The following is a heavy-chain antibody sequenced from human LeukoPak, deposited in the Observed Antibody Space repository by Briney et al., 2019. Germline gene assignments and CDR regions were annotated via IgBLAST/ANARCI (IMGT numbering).Heavy chain of an antibody. D-gene: IGHD5-24*01. J-gene: IGHJ6*03. Sequence: ASVKVSCKASGYTFTGYYMHWVRQAPGQGLEWMGWINPNSGGTNYAQKFQGRVTMTRDTSISTAYMELSRLRSDDTAVYYCARGLDNKWLQYHYYMDVWGKGTTVTVSS. V-gene: IGHV1-2*02. CDR1: GYTFTGYY. CDR2: INPNSGGT. CDR3: ARGLDNKWLQYHYYMDV.